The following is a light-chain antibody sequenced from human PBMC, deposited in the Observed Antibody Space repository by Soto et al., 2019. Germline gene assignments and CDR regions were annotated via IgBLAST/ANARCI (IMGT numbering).Light chain of an antibody. CDR1: QNINNL. J-gene: IGKJ2*01. V-gene: IGKV1-5*03. Sequence: DIQMTQSPSTLSASVGDRVTISCRASQNINNLLAWYQQKPGKAPKLLIYKASSLESGVPSWFSGSGSGTDFTLSISSLQPDDFATYYCQHYYTYPYTFGQGTKLEIK. CDR2: KAS. CDR3: QHYYTYPYT.